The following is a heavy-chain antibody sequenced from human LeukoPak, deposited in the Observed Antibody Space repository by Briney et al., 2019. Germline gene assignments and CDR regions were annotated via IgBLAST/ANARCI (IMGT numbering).Heavy chain of an antibody. CDR3: ASPSVSYVDAFDI. Sequence: PSETLSLTCAVYGGSFSGYYWSWIRQPPGKGLEWIGEINHSGSTNYNPSLKSRVTISVDTSKNQFSLKLSSVTAADTAVYYCASPSVSYVDAFDIWGQGTMVTVSS. D-gene: IGHD3-16*01. CDR1: GGSFSGYY. CDR2: INHSGST. J-gene: IGHJ3*02. V-gene: IGHV4-34*01.